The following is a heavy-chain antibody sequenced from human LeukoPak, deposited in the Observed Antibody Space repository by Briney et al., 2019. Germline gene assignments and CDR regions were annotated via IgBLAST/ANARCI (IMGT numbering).Heavy chain of an antibody. D-gene: IGHD3-22*01. J-gene: IGHJ4*02. Sequence: PGGSLRLSCAASGFTFSDYYMSWIRQAPGKWLEWVSYITSSSTYTLYADSVKGRFTISRDNAKNSLYLQMNSLRAEDTAVYFCARGEFYYDSSGYLNYFDYWAREPWSPSPQ. CDR3: ARGEFYYDSSGYLNYFDY. CDR1: GFTFSDYY. CDR2: ITSSSTYT. V-gene: IGHV3-11*05.